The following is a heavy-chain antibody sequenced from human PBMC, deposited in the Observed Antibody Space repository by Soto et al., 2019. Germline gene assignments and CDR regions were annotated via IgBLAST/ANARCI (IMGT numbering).Heavy chain of an antibody. CDR1: GFTFSSYN. D-gene: IGHD3-3*01. V-gene: IGHV3-30*18. CDR3: AKDRGGSAFYYTYDFDY. CDR2: ISYDGNKK. J-gene: IGHJ4*02. Sequence: QVQLVESGGGVVQPGRSLRLACATSGFTFSSYNIHWVRQAPGKGLEWVALISYDGNKKYYADSVQGRFTISRGNSKNTLYQQRNSLTVEDTAMYYCAKDRGGSAFYYTYDFDYCGQGPRVNVS.